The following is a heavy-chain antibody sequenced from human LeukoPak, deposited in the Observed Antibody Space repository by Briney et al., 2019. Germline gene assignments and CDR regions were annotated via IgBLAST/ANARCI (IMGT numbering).Heavy chain of an antibody. CDR2: ISYDGSNK. Sequence: PGGSLRLSCAASGFTFSSYGMHWVRQAPGKGLEWVAVISYDGSNKYYADSVKGRFTISRDNSKNTLYLQMNSLRSDDTAVYYCARGVWFGELLPFDYWGQGTLVTVSS. V-gene: IGHV3-30*03. CDR3: ARGVWFGELLPFDY. CDR1: GFTFSSYG. D-gene: IGHD3-10*01. J-gene: IGHJ4*02.